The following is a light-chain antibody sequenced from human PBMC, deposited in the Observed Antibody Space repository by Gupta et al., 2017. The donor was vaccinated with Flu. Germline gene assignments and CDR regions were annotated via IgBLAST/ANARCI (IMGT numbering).Light chain of an antibody. V-gene: IGLV3-21*02. J-gene: IGLJ1*01. CDR3: QVWDSSGVQPYV. CDR2: DHS. Sequence: SHVVTQPPPVSGAPGETARVSCEGHNIGIYNVQWYYQKPGQAPVLVVYDHSARPTGMPERFSGSNSGNTATVTIIRVEGGDEADYYCQVWDSSGVQPYVFGPGTKVTVL. CDR1: NIGIYN.